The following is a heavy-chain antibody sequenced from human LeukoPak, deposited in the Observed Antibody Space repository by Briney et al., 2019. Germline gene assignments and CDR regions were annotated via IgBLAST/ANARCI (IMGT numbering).Heavy chain of an antibody. D-gene: IGHD2-21*01. J-gene: IGHJ6*03. CDR3: ARRFLNSHPIYYYMDG. V-gene: IGHV1-18*01. CDR2: ISGKTGNI. Sequence: GASVKVSCKASGYNFLNYGISWVRQAPGQGLEWMGWISGKTGNINYAQKFQARATMTRDTSTSTAYMELRSLRSDDTAVYFCARRFLNSHPIYYYMDGWAKGTTVIVSS. CDR1: GYNFLNYG.